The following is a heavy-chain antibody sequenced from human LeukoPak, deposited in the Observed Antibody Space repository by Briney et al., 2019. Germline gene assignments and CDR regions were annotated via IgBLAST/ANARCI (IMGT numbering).Heavy chain of an antibody. CDR1: GYSISSGYY. CDR3: ASISSMDNVVTPY. Sequence: PSETLSLTCTVSGYSISSGYYWGWIRQPPGKGLEWIGSIYHSGSTYYNPSLKSRVTISVDTSKNQFSLKLSSVTAADTAVYYCASISSMDNVVTPYWGQGTLVTVSS. CDR2: IYHSGST. V-gene: IGHV4-38-2*02. D-gene: IGHD2-21*02. J-gene: IGHJ4*02.